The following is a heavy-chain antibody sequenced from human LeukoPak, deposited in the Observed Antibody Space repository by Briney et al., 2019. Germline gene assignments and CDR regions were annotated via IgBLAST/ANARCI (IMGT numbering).Heavy chain of an antibody. J-gene: IGHJ4*02. Sequence: GGSLRLSCAASGFSVSDKYMSWVRQAPGKGLEWVSVLYTGGNIYYADFVKGRFTISIDNSNNMVFLQMNSLTAEDTALYYCAGGQMFTSGGFDNWGQGALVTVSS. D-gene: IGHD6-19*01. V-gene: IGHV3-53*01. CDR1: GFSVSDKY. CDR2: LYTGGNI. CDR3: AGGQMFTSGGFDN.